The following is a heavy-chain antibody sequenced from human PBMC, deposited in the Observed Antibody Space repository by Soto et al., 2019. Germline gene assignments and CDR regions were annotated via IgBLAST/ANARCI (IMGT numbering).Heavy chain of an antibody. Sequence: SVKVSCKASGGTFRTYAISWMRQAPGQGLEWMGGILPIFHSPRPAQKFQGRVTITADESTSTAYLELTSLTSDDTAVYYCAKDFGSYKKWYNWNSGMGYHAQTPVYGMDVWGQGTTVT. CDR1: GGTFRTYA. CDR3: AKDFGSYKKWYNWNSGMGYHAQTPVYGMDV. J-gene: IGHJ6*02. CDR2: ILPIFHSP. V-gene: IGHV1-69*13. D-gene: IGHD1-20*01.